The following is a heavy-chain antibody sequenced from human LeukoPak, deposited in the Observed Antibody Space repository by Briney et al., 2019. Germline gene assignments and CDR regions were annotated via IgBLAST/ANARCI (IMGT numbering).Heavy chain of an antibody. D-gene: IGHD2-21*02. CDR1: GFTFSSYA. CDR3: AKNGGPYMVVVTAMYFDY. J-gene: IGHJ4*02. Sequence: GGSLRLSCAASGFTFSSYAMSWVRQAPGKGLEWVSTISGSGGSTYYADSVKGRFTISRDNSKNTLYLQLNSLRAEDTAVYYCAKNGGPYMVVVTAMYFDYWGQGTLVTVSP. V-gene: IGHV3-23*01. CDR2: ISGSGGST.